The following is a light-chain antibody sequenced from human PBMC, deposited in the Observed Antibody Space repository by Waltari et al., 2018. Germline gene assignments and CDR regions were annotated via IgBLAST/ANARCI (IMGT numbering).Light chain of an antibody. J-gene: IGKJ3*01. V-gene: IGKV3-11*01. CDR1: QSVSSY. Sequence: EIVLTQSPATLSLSQGARATLSCRASQSVSSYLAWYQQKPGQAPRLLIYDASNRATGIPARFSGSGSGTDFTLTISSLEPEDFAVYYCQQRSNWPPFTFGPGTKVDIK. CDR2: DAS. CDR3: QQRSNWPPFT.